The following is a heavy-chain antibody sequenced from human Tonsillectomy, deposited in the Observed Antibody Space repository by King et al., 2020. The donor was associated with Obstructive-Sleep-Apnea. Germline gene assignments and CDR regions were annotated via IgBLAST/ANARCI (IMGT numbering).Heavy chain of an antibody. CDR1: GYTFTGYY. V-gene: IGHV1-2*02. CDR2: INPYIGGT. Sequence: QLVQSGAEVKKPGASVKVSCKASGYTFTGYYIHWVRQAPGHGLECMGCINPYIGGTNYAQKFQGRVTMTRDTSISTAYMELSSLRSDDTAMYYCSTVAVATATFYFDYWGQGTLVTVSS. CDR3: STVAVATATFYFDY. J-gene: IGHJ4*02. D-gene: IGHD4-17*01.